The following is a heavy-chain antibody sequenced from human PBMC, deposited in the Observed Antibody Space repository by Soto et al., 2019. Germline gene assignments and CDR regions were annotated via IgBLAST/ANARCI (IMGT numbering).Heavy chain of an antibody. CDR1: GFTFSNSW. V-gene: IGHV3-7*04. CDR3: ARALPLN. D-gene: IGHD2-8*01. CDR2: IKNDGSEK. J-gene: IGHJ4*02. Sequence: GGSLRLSCEASGFTFSNSWTSWVRQAPGKGLEWVANIKNDGSEKYYVDSVKGRFTISRNNTQNSVYLQMNYLSAEDTAVYYCARALPLNWGQGSLVTVSS.